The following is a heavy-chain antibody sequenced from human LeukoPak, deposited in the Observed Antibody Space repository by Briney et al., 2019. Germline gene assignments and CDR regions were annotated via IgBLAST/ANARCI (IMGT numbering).Heavy chain of an antibody. D-gene: IGHD3-10*01. CDR2: ISYDGSNK. Sequence: GGSLGLSCAASGFTFSSYAMHWVRQAPGKGLEWVAVISYDGSNKYYADSVKGRFTISRDNSKNTLYLQMNSLRAEDTAVYYCASEGPVTGYFQHWGQGTLVTVSS. CDR1: GFTFSSYA. V-gene: IGHV3-30-3*01. J-gene: IGHJ1*01. CDR3: ASEGPVTGYFQH.